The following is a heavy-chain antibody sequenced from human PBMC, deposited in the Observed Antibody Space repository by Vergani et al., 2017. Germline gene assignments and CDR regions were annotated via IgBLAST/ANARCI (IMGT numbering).Heavy chain of an antibody. CDR3: AKDLGTSSGGGWFDP. J-gene: IGHJ5*02. Sequence: EVELVESGGGLVQPGGSLRLSCAASGFTFNEYWMHWARQVPGKGLVWVSGMNGDGDTISYADSVKGRFTISRDNAKNTLFLQMNSLRAEDTAVYYCAKDLGTSSGGGWFDPWGQGTLVTVSS. CDR2: MNGDGDTI. CDR1: GFTFNEYW. D-gene: IGHD6-6*01. V-gene: IGHV3-74*01.